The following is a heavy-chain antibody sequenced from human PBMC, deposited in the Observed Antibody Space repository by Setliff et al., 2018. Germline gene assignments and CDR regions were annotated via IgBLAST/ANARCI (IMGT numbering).Heavy chain of an antibody. V-gene: IGHV4-4*07. CDR1: GGSVTESF. CDR2: MIVSGGA. CDR3: ARGPDLTAVGATYFYGMDV. Sequence: SETLSLTCTVSGGSVTESFWSWIRQPAGRGLEWIGRMIVSGGADYNPSPKSRVTMSVDSPNNKFSLNLSSVSAADTAVYYCARGPDLTAVGATYFYGMDVWGQGATVTVSS. D-gene: IGHD6-19*01. J-gene: IGHJ6*02.